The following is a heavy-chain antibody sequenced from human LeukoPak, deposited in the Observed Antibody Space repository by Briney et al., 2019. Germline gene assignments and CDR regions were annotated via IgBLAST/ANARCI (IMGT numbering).Heavy chain of an antibody. J-gene: IGHJ6*03. CDR1: GFTFSSFG. CDR2: ISGSGGST. V-gene: IGHV3-23*01. Sequence: GGTLRLSCAASGFTFSSFGMSWVRQAPGKGLEWVSAISGSGGSTYYADSVKGRFTISRDNSKNTLYLQMNSLKTEDTAVYYCTTRYYMDVWGKGTTVTVSS. D-gene: IGHD1-14*01. CDR3: TTRYYMDV.